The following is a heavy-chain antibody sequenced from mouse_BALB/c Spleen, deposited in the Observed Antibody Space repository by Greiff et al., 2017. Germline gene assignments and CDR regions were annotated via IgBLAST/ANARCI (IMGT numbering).Heavy chain of an antibody. J-gene: IGHJ1*01. V-gene: IGHV3-2*02. D-gene: IGHD1-1*01. Sequence: EVQGVESGPGLVKPSQSLSLTCTVTGYSITSDYAWNWIRQFPGNKLEWMGYISYSGSTSYNPSLKSRISITRDTSKNQFFLQLNSVTTEDTATYYCARPYGSSSHWYFDVWGAGTTVTVSS. CDR2: ISYSGST. CDR1: GYSITSDYA. CDR3: ARPYGSSSHWYFDV.